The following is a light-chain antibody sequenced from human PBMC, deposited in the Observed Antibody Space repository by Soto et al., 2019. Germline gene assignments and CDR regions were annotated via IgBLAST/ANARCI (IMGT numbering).Light chain of an antibody. CDR2: DVS. V-gene: IGLV2-11*01. Sequence: QSALTQPRSVSGSPGQSVTISCTGTSSDVGGYNYVSWYQQHPGKAPKLMIYDVSKRPSGVPDRFSGSKSGNTASLNISRLQAEDEADYYCCSYAGSYTYVFGTGTKVTVL. CDR3: CSYAGSYTYV. J-gene: IGLJ1*01. CDR1: SSDVGGYNY.